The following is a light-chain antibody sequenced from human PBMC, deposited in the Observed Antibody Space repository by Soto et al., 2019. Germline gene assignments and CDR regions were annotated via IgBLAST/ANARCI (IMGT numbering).Light chain of an antibody. Sequence: EVVLTQSPPSLPVTLGQPASMSCGSSQSLVYSDGNTYFHWFHQRPGQSLRRLIYKVSNRDSGVPDRFSGSGSGTDFTLKISGVEAEDVGIYYCMQGSHWPYTFGQGTKLEI. V-gene: IGKV2-30*01. CDR3: MQGSHWPYT. J-gene: IGKJ2*01. CDR1: QSLVYSDGNTY. CDR2: KVS.